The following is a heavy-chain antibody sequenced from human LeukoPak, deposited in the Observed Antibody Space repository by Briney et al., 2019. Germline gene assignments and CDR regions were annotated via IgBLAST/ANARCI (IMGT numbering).Heavy chain of an antibody. J-gene: IGHJ6*03. Sequence: PSETLSLTCAVYGGSFSGYYWSWIRQPPGKGLEWIGEINHSGSTNYNPSLKSRVTISVDTSKNQFSLKLSSVTAADTAVYYCARGGGVYSSSWYYYYYYMDVWGKGTTVTVSS. CDR2: INHSGST. CDR1: GGSFSGYY. CDR3: ARGGGVYSSSWYYYYYYMDV. V-gene: IGHV4-34*01. D-gene: IGHD6-13*01.